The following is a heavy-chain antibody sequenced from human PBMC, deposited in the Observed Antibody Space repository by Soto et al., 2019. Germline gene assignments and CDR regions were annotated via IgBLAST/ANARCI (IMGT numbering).Heavy chain of an antibody. CDR2: ISSSSSYI. D-gene: IGHD6-13*01. V-gene: IGHV3-21*01. J-gene: IGHJ4*02. CDR3: ARVMIAAAGNGYFDY. Sequence: PGGSLRLSCAASGFTFSSYSMNWVRQAPGKGLEWVSSISSSSSYIYYADSVKGRFTISRDNAKNSLYLQMNSLRAEDTAVYYCARVMIAAAGNGYFDYWGQGTLVTVSS. CDR1: GFTFSSYS.